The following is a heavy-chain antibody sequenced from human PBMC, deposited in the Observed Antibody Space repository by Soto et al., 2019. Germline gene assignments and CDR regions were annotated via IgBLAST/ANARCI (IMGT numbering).Heavy chain of an antibody. CDR3: ARGTTTSAFSAMDV. CDR2: ISYDGSHK. CDR1: GFTFSNNA. V-gene: IGHV3-30-3*01. Sequence: QVQLVESGGGVVQPGRSLRLSCAASGFTFSNNAMDWVRQAPGKGLAWVSVISYDGSHKYIAESVKGRFTISRDNSKNTLFLQMTSLRAEDTAIYYCARGTTTSAFSAMDVWGQGTTVTVSS. J-gene: IGHJ6*02. D-gene: IGHD1-1*01.